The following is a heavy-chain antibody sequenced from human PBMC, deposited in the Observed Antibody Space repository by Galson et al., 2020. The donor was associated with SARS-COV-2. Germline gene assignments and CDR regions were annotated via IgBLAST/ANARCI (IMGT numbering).Heavy chain of an antibody. D-gene: IGHD1-26*01. V-gene: IGHV3-33*01. Sequence: GGSLRLSCAASGFTFSSYGMHWVRQAPGKGLEWVAVIWYDGSNKYYADSVKGRFTISRDNSKNTLYLQMSSLRAEDTAVYYCAISGVGAMSEIDYWGQGTLVTVSS. CDR1: GFTFSSYG. J-gene: IGHJ4*02. CDR2: IWYDGSNK. CDR3: AISGVGAMSEIDY.